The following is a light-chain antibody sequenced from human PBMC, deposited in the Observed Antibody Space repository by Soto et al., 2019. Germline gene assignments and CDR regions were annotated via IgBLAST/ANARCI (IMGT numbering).Light chain of an antibody. J-gene: IGKJ4*01. V-gene: IGKV3-20*01. Sequence: EIVLTQSPGTLSLSPGERATLSCRASQSFGSTFLAWYQQKPGQAPRLRIYGASTRATGIPDRFSGSASETEFTLTISRLEPEDFAVYYCQQYGSSLLTFGRGTKVEIK. CDR3: QQYGSSLLT. CDR2: GAS. CDR1: QSFGSTF.